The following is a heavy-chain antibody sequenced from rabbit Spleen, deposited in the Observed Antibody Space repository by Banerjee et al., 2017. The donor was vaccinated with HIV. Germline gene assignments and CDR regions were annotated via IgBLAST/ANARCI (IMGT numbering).Heavy chain of an antibody. CDR2: IDAGGSGFT. V-gene: IGHV1S40*01. J-gene: IGHJ6*01. CDR3: ARDTSSSFSSYGMDL. Sequence: QSLEESGGDLVKPGASLTLTCTASGVSFSYSSYMCWVRQAPGKGLEWIACIDAGGSGFTYFATWAKGRFTISKTSSTTVTLQMTRLTAADTATYFCARDTSSSFSSYGMDLWGPGTLVTVS. CDR1: GVSFSYSSY. D-gene: IGHD1-1*01.